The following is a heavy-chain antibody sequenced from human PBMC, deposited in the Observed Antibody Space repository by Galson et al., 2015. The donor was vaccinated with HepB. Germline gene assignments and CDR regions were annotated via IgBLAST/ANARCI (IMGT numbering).Heavy chain of an antibody. V-gene: IGHV3-30*02. CDR2: IRYDGSNK. CDR3: AKDQASGYDLVGLFLTSFTRGMDV. J-gene: IGHJ6*02. CDR1: GFTFSSYG. Sequence: SLRLSCAASGFTFSSYGMHWVRQAPGKGLEWVAFIRYDGSNKYYADSVKGRFTISRDNSKNTPYLQMNSLRAEDTAVYYCAKDQASGYDLVGLFLTSFTRGMDVWGQGTTVTVSS. D-gene: IGHD5-12*01.